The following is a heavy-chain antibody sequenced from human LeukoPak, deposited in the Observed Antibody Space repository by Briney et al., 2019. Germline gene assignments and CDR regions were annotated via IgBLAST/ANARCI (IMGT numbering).Heavy chain of an antibody. D-gene: IGHD3-22*01. CDR3: ARDSGGYPDY. CDR2: IHPAQSEA. Sequence: GESLKTSCKRSGNNSPAYWIGWVRQMPGKGREWMGIIHPAQSEARYSSSFQGQVTISVDKSISTAYLQWSSLKASDTAMYFCARDSGGYPDYWGQGTLVTVSS. CDR1: GNNSPAYW. V-gene: IGHV5-51*01. J-gene: IGHJ4*02.